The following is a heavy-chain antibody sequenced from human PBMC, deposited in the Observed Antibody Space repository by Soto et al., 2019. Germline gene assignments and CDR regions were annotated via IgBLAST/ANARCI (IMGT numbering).Heavy chain of an antibody. V-gene: IGHV1-46*01. CDR2: INPSGGST. D-gene: IGHD5-12*01. J-gene: IGHJ6*02. CDR1: GYTFTSYY. Sequence: GASVKVSCKASGYTFTSYYMHWVRQAPGQGLEWMGIINPSGGSTSYAQKFQGRVTMTRDTSTSTVYMELSSLRSEDTAVYYCARGGYSGDDYYGMDVWGQGTTVTVAS. CDR3: ARGGYSGDDYYGMDV.